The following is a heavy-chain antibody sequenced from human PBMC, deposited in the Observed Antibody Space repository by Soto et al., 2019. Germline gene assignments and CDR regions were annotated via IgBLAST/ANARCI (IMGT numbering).Heavy chain of an antibody. CDR3: ASSAEAVPQNYYMDV. CDR1: GYSFTSYW. V-gene: IGHV5-51*01. Sequence: GESLKISCKGSGYSFTSYWIGWVRQMPGKGLEWMGIIYPGDSDTRYSPSFQGQVTISADKSISTAYLQWSSLKASDTAMYYCASSAEAVPQNYYMDVWGKGTTVTVSS. J-gene: IGHJ6*03. D-gene: IGHD2-2*01. CDR2: IYPGDSDT.